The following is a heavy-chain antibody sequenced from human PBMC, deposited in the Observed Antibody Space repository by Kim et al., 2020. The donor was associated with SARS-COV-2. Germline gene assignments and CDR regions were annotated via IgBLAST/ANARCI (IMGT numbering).Heavy chain of an antibody. CDR2: IYYSGST. V-gene: IGHV4-31*03. CDR1: GGSISSGGYY. Sequence: SETLSLTCTVSGGSISSGGYYWSWIRQHPGKGLEWIGYIYYSGSTYYNPSLKSRVTISVDTSKNQFSLKLSSVTAADTAVYYCARVYDSSGYYYLDYWGQGTLVTVSS. CDR3: ARVYDSSGYYYLDY. J-gene: IGHJ4*02. D-gene: IGHD3-22*01.